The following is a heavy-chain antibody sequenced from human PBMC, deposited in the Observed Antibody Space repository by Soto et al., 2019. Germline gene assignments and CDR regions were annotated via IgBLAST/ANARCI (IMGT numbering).Heavy chain of an antibody. D-gene: IGHD3-10*02. CDR2: IYYTGSA. CDR3: ARHVRKTGYFDS. Sequence: PSETLSLTCTVSGGSIVNSDYYWGWVRQPPGRGLEWIGSIYYTGSAYYNPSLKSRVTIWVDTSKNQFSLKLSSVTAADAAVYDCARHVRKTGYFDSWGRGTLVTVSS. V-gene: IGHV4-39*01. J-gene: IGHJ4*02. CDR1: GGSIVNSDYY.